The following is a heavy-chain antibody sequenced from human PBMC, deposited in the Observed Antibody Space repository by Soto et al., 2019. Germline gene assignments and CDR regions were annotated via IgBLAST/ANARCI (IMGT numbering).Heavy chain of an antibody. J-gene: IGHJ4*02. CDR3: AKGVGGIAVAVYYFDY. CDR2: ISGSGGST. Sequence: GGSLRLSCAASGFTFSSYAMSWVRQAPGKGLEWVSAISGSGGSTYYADSVKGRFTISRDNSKNTLYLQMNSLRAEDTAVYYCAKGVGGIAVAVYYFDYWGQGTLVTVSS. CDR1: GFTFSSYA. V-gene: IGHV3-23*01. D-gene: IGHD6-19*01.